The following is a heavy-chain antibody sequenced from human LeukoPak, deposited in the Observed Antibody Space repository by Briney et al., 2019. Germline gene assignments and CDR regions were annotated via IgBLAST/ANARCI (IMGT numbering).Heavy chain of an antibody. Sequence: SETLSLTCTVSGGSISSYYWSWIRQPPGKGLEWIGYIYYIGSTSYNPSLKSRVTISLETSKNQFSLKLSSVTAADTAVYYCARYDSSAIYGGGFDIWGQGTMVTVSS. V-gene: IGHV4-59*01. D-gene: IGHD3-22*01. CDR1: GGSISSYY. CDR2: IYYIGST. J-gene: IGHJ3*02. CDR3: ARYDSSAIYGGGFDI.